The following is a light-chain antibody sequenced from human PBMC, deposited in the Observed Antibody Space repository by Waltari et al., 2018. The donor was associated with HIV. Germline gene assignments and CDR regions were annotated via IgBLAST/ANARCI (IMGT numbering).Light chain of an antibody. CDR3: MQGKQSWT. CDR2: KIS. V-gene: IGKV2-24*01. Sequence: IVMTQTPLSSTVTLGQPASISCRSSRSLVHSDGNTYLSWFHQRPGQPPRLLMYKISNRFSGVPDRFIGSGAGTDFTLNISRVEAEDVGVYYCMQGKQSWTFGQGTKVEIK. J-gene: IGKJ1*01. CDR1: RSLVHSDGNTY.